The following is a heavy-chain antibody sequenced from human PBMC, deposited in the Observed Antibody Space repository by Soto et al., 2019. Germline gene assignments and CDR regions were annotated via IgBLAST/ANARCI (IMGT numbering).Heavy chain of an antibody. V-gene: IGHV1-18*04. CDR1: GYTFTSYG. D-gene: IGHD3-3*01. CDR3: ARYTIFGVVRESFDI. J-gene: IGHJ3*02. CDR2: ISAYNGNT. Sequence: QVQLVQSGAEVKKPGASVKVSCKASGYTFTSYGISWVRQAPGQGLEWMGWISAYNGNTNYAQKLQGRVTMTTDTSTSTAYLELRSLRSDYTAVYYCARYTIFGVVRESFDIWGQGTMVTVSS.